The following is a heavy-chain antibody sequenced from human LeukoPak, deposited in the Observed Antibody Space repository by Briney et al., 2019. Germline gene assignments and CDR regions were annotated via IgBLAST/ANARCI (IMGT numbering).Heavy chain of an antibody. Sequence: PGRSLRLSCAASGFTFSSYGMHWVRQAPGKGLEWVAVISYDGSNKYYADSVKGRFTISRDNSKNTLYLQMNSLRAEDTAVYYCAKDEYYDYVWGSYRLSYWGQGTLVTVSS. D-gene: IGHD3-16*02. V-gene: IGHV3-30*18. CDR2: ISYDGSNK. CDR3: AKDEYYDYVWGSYRLSY. J-gene: IGHJ4*02. CDR1: GFTFSSYG.